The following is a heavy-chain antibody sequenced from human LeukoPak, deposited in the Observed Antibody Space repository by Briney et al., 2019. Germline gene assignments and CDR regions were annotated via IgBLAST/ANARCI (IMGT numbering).Heavy chain of an antibody. CDR1: GFTFSSYE. J-gene: IGHJ6*03. CDR3: ARVYPTGYFYYMDV. D-gene: IGHD1-1*01. V-gene: IGHV3-48*03. Sequence: GGSLRLSCAASGFTFSSYEMNWVRQAPGKGLEWVSYISNSARTIFYADSVKGRFTISRDNAKKSLYLQMNSLRVEDTAVYYCARVYPTGYFYYMDVWGIGATVTVS. CDR2: ISNSARTI.